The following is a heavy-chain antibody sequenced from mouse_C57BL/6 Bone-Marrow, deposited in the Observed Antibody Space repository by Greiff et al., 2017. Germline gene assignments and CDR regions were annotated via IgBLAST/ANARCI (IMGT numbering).Heavy chain of an antibody. J-gene: IGHJ2*01. CDR2: ISSGGDYI. CDR1: GFTFSSYA. V-gene: IGHV5-9-1*02. CDR3: TRDNYGGY. Sequence: EVNVVESGEGLVKPGGSLKLSCAASGFTFSSYAMSWVRQTPEKRLAWVAYISSGGDYIYYADTVKGRFTISRDNARNTLYLQMSSLESEDTAMYYCTRDNYGGYWGEGTTHADSS.